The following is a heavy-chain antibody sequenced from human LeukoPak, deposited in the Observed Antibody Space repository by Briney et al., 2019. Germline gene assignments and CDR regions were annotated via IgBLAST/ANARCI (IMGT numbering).Heavy chain of an antibody. CDR2: IYYSGST. J-gene: IGHJ6*02. CDR3: ARLHYYYDSSGYYYPNDYYYYYGMDV. Sequence: SETLSLTCTVSGGSISIYSWTWIRQPPGKGLEWIGYIYYSGSTNYNPSLKSRVTISVDTSKNQFSLKLSSVTAADTAVYYCARLHYYYDSSGYYYPNDYYYYYGMDVWGQGTTVTVSS. D-gene: IGHD3-22*01. CDR1: GGSISIYS. V-gene: IGHV4-59*08.